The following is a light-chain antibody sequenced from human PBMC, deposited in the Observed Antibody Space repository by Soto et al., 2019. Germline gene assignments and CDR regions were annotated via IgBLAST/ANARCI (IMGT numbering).Light chain of an antibody. CDR3: QQYDNLPPLLT. Sequence: DIQMTQSPSSLSASVGDRVTITCQASQDISNYLNWYQQKPGKAPKLLIYDASNLETGVPSRFSGSGSGTDFTFTISSLQPEDIATYYCQQYDNLPPLLTFGGGPKVEIK. CDR1: QDISNY. J-gene: IGKJ4*01. CDR2: DAS. V-gene: IGKV1-33*01.